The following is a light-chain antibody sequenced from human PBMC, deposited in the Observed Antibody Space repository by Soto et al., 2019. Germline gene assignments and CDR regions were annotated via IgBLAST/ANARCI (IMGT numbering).Light chain of an antibody. CDR1: QSVSNW. CDR3: QQYDSYSWT. V-gene: IGKV1-5*01. CDR2: DVS. Sequence: DIQMTQSPSTLSASVGERVTITCRASQSVSNWLAWYQQKPGKAPNLLIYDVSSLESGVPSRFSGSGSGTEFILTISHLQPDDFATYYCQQYDSYSWTFGQGTKVEMK. J-gene: IGKJ1*01.